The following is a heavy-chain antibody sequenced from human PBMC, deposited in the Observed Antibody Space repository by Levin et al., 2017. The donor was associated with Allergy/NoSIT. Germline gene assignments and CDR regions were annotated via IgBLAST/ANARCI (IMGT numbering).Heavy chain of an antibody. V-gene: IGHV3-23*01. J-gene: IGHJ6*02. CDR2: ISGSGAYT. CDR3: AKEFAVLPPQTIYGMDV. Sequence: GGSLRLSCAASGFTFSTYAMSWVRQAPGKGLEWVSTISGSGAYTYFADSVKGRFTISRGNSKNTLYLQMNSLRAEDTAVYYCAKEFAVLPPQTIYGMDVWGQGTTVTVSS. D-gene: IGHD3-10*01. CDR1: GFTFSTYA.